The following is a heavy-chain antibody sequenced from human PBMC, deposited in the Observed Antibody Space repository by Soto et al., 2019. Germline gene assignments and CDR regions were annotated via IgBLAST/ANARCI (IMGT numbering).Heavy chain of an antibody. Sequence: GGSLRLSCAASGFTVSSNYMSWVRQAPGKGLEWVSVIYSGGSTYYPDSVKGRFTISRDNSKNTLYLQMNSLRAEDTAVYYCARVITMVRGVIYDAFDIWGQGTMVTVSS. V-gene: IGHV3-53*01. CDR3: ARVITMVRGVIYDAFDI. J-gene: IGHJ3*02. CDR1: GFTVSSNY. CDR2: IYSGGST. D-gene: IGHD3-10*01.